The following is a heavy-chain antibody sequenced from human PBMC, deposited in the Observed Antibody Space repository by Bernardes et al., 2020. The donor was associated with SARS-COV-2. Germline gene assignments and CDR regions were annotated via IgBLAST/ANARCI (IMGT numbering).Heavy chain of an antibody. J-gene: IGHJ6*02. V-gene: IGHV3-23*01. D-gene: IGHD6-19*01. CDR3: AKILTINSSGWYWLTESYYYYYGMDV. CDR2: ISGSGGST. Sequence: GGSLRLSRAASGFTFSSYAMSWVRQAPGKGLEWVSSISGSGGSTYYADSVKGRFTISRDNSKNTLYLQMNSLRAEDTAVYYCAKILTINSSGWYWLTESYYYYYGMDVWGQVTTVTVSS. CDR1: GFTFSSYA.